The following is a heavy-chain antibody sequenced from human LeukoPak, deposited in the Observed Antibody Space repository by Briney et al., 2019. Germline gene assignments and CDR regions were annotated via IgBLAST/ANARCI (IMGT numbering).Heavy chain of an antibody. V-gene: IGHV3-30*03. Sequence: PGRSLRLSCAASGFTFSSYGMHWVRQAPGKGLEWVAVISYDGSNKYYADSVKGRFTISRDNSKNTLYLQMNSLRVEDTAVYYCARVTPWGYFDYWGQGTLVSVSS. J-gene: IGHJ4*02. CDR2: ISYDGSNK. D-gene: IGHD1-26*01. CDR1: GFTFSSYG. CDR3: ARVTPWGYFDY.